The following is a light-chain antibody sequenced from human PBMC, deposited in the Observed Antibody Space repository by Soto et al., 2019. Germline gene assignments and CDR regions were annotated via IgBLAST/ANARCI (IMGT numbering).Light chain of an antibody. Sequence: QSVLTQPPSVSGAPGQRVTISCTGNSSNIGGDNYVSWYQQYPGTAPKLMIYDDSNRPSGVSNRFSGSKSGTTASLTITGLQAEDEADYYCSSYESSRSYVFGAGTKLTVL. CDR1: SSNIGGDNY. CDR2: DDS. CDR3: SSYESSRSYV. J-gene: IGLJ1*01. V-gene: IGLV2-14*01.